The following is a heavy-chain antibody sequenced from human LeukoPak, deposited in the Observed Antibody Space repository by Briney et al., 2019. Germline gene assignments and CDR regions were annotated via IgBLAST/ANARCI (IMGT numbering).Heavy chain of an antibody. CDR3: ASEIRLHSLDY. CDR1: GYTFTDYY. J-gene: IGHJ4*02. CDR2: IKPSSGGT. Sequence: ASVKVSCTASGYTFTDYYIHWVRQAPGQGLEWLGWIKPSSGGTHFPRKFQGRVTMTRETSITTAYMEVSSLRSDDTATYYCASEIRLHSLDYWGQGTLVTVSS. D-gene: IGHD5-24*01. V-gene: IGHV1-2*02.